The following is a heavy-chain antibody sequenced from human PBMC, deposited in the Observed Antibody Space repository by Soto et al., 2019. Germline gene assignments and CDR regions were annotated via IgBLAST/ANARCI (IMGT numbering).Heavy chain of an antibody. CDR1: GGSISSSTSY. Sequence: QLQLQESGPGLVKPSETLSLTCTVSGGSISSSTSYWGWIRQPPGKGLEWIGSINYSGSTYYSPSPLSRLVTSADASKKKFSSLLMCSVAAAAAAVYYAATAINYYYYMDVWGKGTMVTVSS. D-gene: IGHD5-18*01. CDR2: INYSGST. V-gene: IGHV4-39*01. CDR3: ATAINYYYYMDV. J-gene: IGHJ6*03.